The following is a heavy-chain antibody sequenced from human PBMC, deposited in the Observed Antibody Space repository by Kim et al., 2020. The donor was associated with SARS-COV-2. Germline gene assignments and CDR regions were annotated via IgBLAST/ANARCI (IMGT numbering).Heavy chain of an antibody. CDR2: ISPADSDT. CDR1: GYSFATYW. Sequence: GESLKISCKSSGYSFATYWIGWVRQMPGKGLEWMGIISPADSDTRYSPSFQGQVTISADKSIGTAYLQWSSLKASDTAMYYCARSGRLLYHPFDYWGHGTLVTVSS. J-gene: IGHJ4*01. D-gene: IGHD2-2*02. CDR3: ARSGRLLYHPFDY. V-gene: IGHV5-51*01.